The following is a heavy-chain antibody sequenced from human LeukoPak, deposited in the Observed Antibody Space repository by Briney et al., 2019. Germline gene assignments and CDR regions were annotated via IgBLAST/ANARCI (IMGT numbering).Heavy chain of an antibody. CDR3: ARTAMYYGSAERFDP. D-gene: IGHD3-10*01. CDR2: ISGSGGST. CDR1: GFTFSSYA. J-gene: IGHJ5*02. V-gene: IGHV3-23*01. Sequence: GGSLRLSCAASGFTFSSYAMSWVRQAPGKGLEWVSAISGSGGSTYYADSVKGRFTISRDNSKNTLYLQMNSLRAEDTAVYYCARTAMYYGSAERFDPWGQGTLVTVSS.